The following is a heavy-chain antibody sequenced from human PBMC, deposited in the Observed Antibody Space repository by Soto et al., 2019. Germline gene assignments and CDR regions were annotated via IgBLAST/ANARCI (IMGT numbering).Heavy chain of an antibody. CDR1: GGSISSSSYY. D-gene: IGHD2-2*01. V-gene: IGHV4-39*01. J-gene: IGHJ4*02. CDR2: IYYSGST. Sequence: SETLSLTCTVSGGSISSSSYYWRWIRQPPGKGLEWIGSIYYSGSTYYNPSLKSRVTISVDTSKNQFSLKLSSVTAADTAVYYCARHAPAASRPGRYYFDYWGQGTLVTVSS. CDR3: ARHAPAASRPGRYYFDY.